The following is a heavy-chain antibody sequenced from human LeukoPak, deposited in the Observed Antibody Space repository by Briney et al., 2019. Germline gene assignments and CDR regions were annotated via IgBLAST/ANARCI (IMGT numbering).Heavy chain of an antibody. D-gene: IGHD3-10*01. J-gene: IGHJ4*02. CDR2: IYPGDSDT. CDR1: GYSFTNYW. CDR3: ARTYGSGSYNFDY. V-gene: IGHV5-51*01. Sequence: GESLKISCKGSGYSFTNYWIGWVRQMPGKGLELMGIIYPGDSDTTYSPSFQGQVTISADKSISTAYLQWSSLKASDTVMYYCARTYGSGSYNFDYWGQGTLVTVSS.